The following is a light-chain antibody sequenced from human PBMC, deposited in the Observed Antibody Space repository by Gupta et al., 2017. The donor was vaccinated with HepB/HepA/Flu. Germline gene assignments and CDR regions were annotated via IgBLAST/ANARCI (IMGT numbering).Light chain of an antibody. J-gene: IGLJ1*01. CDR3: VGWDDSLSGYV. Sequence: QPVLPQPPSASGTPGQRVTSSCSGSSSNIGNDNAYWYQQRPGTAPKLLIYNDNQRPSGVPDRFSGSKSGTTASLAISGLRSEDEADYYCVGWDDSLSGYVFGAGTKVTVL. V-gene: IGLV1-47*02. CDR2: NDN. CDR1: SSNIGNDN.